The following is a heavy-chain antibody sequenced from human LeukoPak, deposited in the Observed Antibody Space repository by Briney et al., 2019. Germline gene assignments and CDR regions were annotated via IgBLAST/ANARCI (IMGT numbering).Heavy chain of an antibody. Sequence: PSETLSLTCAVYGGSFSGYYWSWLRQPPGKGLEWIGEINHSGSTNYNPSLKSRVTISVDTSKNQFSLKLSSVTAADTAVYYCARHTRGDIAAAGTGYYYGTDVWGQGTTVTVSS. D-gene: IGHD6-13*01. V-gene: IGHV4-34*01. CDR2: INHSGST. CDR1: GGSFSGYY. J-gene: IGHJ6*02. CDR3: ARHTRGDIAAAGTGYYYGTDV.